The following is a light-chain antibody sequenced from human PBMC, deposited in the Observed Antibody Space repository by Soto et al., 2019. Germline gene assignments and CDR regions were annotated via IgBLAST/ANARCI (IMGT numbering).Light chain of an antibody. CDR2: DVS. Sequence: QSALTQPASVSGSPGQSITISCTGTSSDVGDYNYVSWYQQHPGKAPKLVIFDVSDRPSGVSNRLSGSKSGNTASLTISGLQAEDEADYYCSSYTSSSTRVFGTGTKLTVL. J-gene: IGLJ1*01. CDR1: SSDVGDYNY. V-gene: IGLV2-14*01. CDR3: SSYTSSSTRV.